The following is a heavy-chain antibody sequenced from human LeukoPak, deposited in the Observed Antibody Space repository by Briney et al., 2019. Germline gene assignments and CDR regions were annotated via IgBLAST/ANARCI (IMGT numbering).Heavy chain of an antibody. CDR2: ISSNGGST. CDR1: GFTFSSYA. J-gene: IGHJ5*02. D-gene: IGHD3-16*01. CDR3: AREGSRGITFGGVIKMGSPSWFDP. V-gene: IGHV3-64*01. Sequence: GGSLRLSCAASGFTFSSYAMHWVRQAPGKGLEYVSAISSNGGSTYYANSVKGRFTISRDNSKNTLYLQMGSLRAEDMVVYYCAREGSRGITFGGVIKMGSPSWFDPWGQGTLVTVSS.